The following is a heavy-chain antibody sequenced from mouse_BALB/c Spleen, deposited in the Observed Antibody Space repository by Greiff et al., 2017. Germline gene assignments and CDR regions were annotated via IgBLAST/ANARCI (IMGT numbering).Heavy chain of an antibody. CDR1: GFSLHSYG. CDR2: IWAGGST. J-gene: IGHJ4*01. D-gene: IGHD2-2*01. CDR3: ARDNGYPYYAMDY. V-gene: IGHV2-9*02. Sequence: VQLLQSGPGLVAPSQSLSITCTVSGFSLHSYGVHWVRQPPGKGLAWLGVIWAGGSTNYHSALMSRLSISKDNSKSQVFLKMNSLQTDDTAMYYCARDNGYPYYAMDYWGQGTSVTVSA.